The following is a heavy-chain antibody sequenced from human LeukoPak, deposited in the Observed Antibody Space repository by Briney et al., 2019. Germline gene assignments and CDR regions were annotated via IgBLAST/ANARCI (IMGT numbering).Heavy chain of an antibody. D-gene: IGHD6-13*01. J-gene: IGHJ6*03. V-gene: IGHV4-39*01. CDR1: GGSISSSSYY. Sequence: SETLSLTCTVSGGSISSSSYYWGWIRQPPGKGLEWIGSIYYSGSTYYNPSLKSRVTISVDTSKNQFSLKLSSVTAADTAVYYCAREGGWAAAGTFRYMDVWSKGTTVTVSS. CDR3: AREGGWAAAGTFRYMDV. CDR2: IYYSGST.